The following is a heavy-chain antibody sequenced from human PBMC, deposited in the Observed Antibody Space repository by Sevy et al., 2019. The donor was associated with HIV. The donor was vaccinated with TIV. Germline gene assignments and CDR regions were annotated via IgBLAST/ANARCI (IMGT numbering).Heavy chain of an antibody. CDR1: GASITSSGYY. D-gene: IGHD6-19*01. CDR3: AGPNLTYNNGSRDYDY. V-gene: IGHV4-39*01. CDR2: IDYNGIT. J-gene: IGHJ4*02. Sequence: SETLSLTCTVSGASITSSGYYWGWIRQPPGKGLEWIASIDYNGITFYNPSLKSRITLSADTSKNQFSLDLSAVTAADTGIYYCAGPNLTYNNGSRDYDYWGQGTVVTVSS.